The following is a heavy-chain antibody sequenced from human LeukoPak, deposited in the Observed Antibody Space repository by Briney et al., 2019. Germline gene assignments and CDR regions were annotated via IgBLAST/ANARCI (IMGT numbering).Heavy chain of an antibody. CDR3: ARYSGYDWVYARY. CDR2: ISPNSGGT. Sequence: ASVKVSCKTSGYTFTGYYMHWVRLAPGQGLEWMGWISPNSGGTNYAQKLQGRVTMTTDTSTSTAYMELRSLRSDDTAVYYCARYSGYDWVYARYWGQGTLVTVSS. D-gene: IGHD5-12*01. CDR1: GYTFTGYY. V-gene: IGHV1-2*02. J-gene: IGHJ4*02.